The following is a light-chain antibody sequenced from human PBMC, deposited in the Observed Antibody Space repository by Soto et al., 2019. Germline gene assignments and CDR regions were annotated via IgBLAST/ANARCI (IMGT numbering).Light chain of an antibody. CDR3: QQSYSTPPVT. V-gene: IGKV1-39*01. CDR2: AAS. J-gene: IGKJ1*01. CDR1: QSISSY. Sequence: DIQMTQSPSSLSASVGDRVTITCRASQSISSYLNWYQQKPGKAPKLLIHAASSLQSGVPSRFSGSGSGTDFTLTISSLQPEDFATYYCQQSYSTPPVTFGQGTKVDIK.